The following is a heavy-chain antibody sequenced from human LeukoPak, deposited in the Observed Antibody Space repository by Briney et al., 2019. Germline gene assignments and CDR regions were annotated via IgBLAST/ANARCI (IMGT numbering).Heavy chain of an antibody. CDR2: TYYRSTWYN. V-gene: IGHV6-1*01. CDR3: ARRLTQYDCFDP. Sequence: SQTLSLTYAISGDSVSSNSVTWNWIRQSPSRGLEWLVRTYYRSTWYNDYAVSVRGRITVNPDTSKNQFSLHLNSVTPEDTAVYYCARRLTQYDCFDPWGQGILVTVSS. D-gene: IGHD2-2*01. CDR1: GDSVSSNSVT. J-gene: IGHJ5*02.